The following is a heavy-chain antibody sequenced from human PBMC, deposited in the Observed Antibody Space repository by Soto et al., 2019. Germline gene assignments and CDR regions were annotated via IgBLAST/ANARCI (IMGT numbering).Heavy chain of an antibody. V-gene: IGHV4-59*12. J-gene: IGHJ4*02. CDR2: IHNSGST. Sequence: SETLSLTCTVTGGYITTNYWTWIRQPPGKGLEWIGYIHNSGSTNSNPSLKSRVTISVDTSKNQFSLKLSSVTAADTAVYYCAKARFLEWLLSRPYFDYWGQGTLVTVSS. D-gene: IGHD3-3*01. CDR3: AKARFLEWLLSRPYFDY. CDR1: GGYITTNY.